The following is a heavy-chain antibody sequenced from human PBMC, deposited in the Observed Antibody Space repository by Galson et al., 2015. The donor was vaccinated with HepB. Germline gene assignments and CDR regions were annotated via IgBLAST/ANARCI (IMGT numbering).Heavy chain of an antibody. J-gene: IGHJ4*02. CDR2: ISAYNGNT. CDR1: GYTFTSYG. CDR3: ARDGRPYDSSGYVDY. D-gene: IGHD3-22*01. Sequence: SVKVSCKASGYTFTSYGISWVRQAPGQGLEWMGWISAYNGNTNYAQKLQGRVTMTTDTSTSTAYMELRSLRSDDTAVYYCARDGRPYDSSGYVDYWGQGTLVTVSS. V-gene: IGHV1-18*04.